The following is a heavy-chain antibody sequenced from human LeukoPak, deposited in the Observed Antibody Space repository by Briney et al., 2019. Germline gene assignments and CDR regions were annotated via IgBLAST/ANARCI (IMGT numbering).Heavy chain of an antibody. CDR2: INSDGSST. CDR3: AREGGDYDILTGYYSS. CDR1: GFTFSSYW. V-gene: IGHV3-74*01. Sequence: PGGSLRLSCAASGFTFSSYWMHWVRHAPGKGLVWVSRINSDGSSTSYADSVEGRFTISRDNAKNTLYLQMNSLRAEDTAVYYCAREGGDYDILTGYYSSWGQGTLVTVSS. D-gene: IGHD3-9*01. J-gene: IGHJ4*02.